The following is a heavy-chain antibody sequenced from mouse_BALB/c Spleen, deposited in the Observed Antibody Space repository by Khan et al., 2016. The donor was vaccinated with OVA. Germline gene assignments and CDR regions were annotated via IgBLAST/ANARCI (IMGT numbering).Heavy chain of an antibody. V-gene: IGHV5-17*02. CDR2: ISRGSSTP. CDR1: GFTFSSYG. J-gene: IGHJ3*01. CDR3: ERSSSTMFTTGLSY. Sequence: EVELVESGGGLVQPGGSRKLSCTASGFTFSSYGMYWVRQAPERGLEWVAYISRGSSTPHYADTVKGRFTFPRDKPKNTLFLQLTSLPSEDTAMYYCERSSSTMFTTGLSYWGQGTLVTVSA. D-gene: IGHD2-2*01.